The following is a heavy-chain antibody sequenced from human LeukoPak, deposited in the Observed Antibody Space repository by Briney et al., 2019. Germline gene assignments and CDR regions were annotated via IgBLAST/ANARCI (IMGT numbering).Heavy chain of an antibody. V-gene: IGHV3-7*01. Sequence: PGRSLRLSCAASGFTFSSYWMSWVRQAPGTGLEWVANIKQDESEKYYVDSVKGRFTISRDNAKNSLYLQMNSLRAEDTAVYYCARDKIEGPTKLDCWGQGILVTVSS. CDR2: IKQDESEK. J-gene: IGHJ4*02. CDR1: GFTFSSYW. CDR3: ARDKIEGPTKLDC. D-gene: IGHD1-1*01.